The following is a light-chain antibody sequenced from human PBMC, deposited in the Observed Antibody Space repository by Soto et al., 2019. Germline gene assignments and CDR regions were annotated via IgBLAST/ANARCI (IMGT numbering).Light chain of an antibody. J-gene: IGKJ2*01. V-gene: IGKV3-20*01. CDR1: QSVSRSY. CDR3: QQYGSSPYT. Sequence: EIVLTQSAGTLSLSPGERATLSCRASQSVSRSYLAWYHQKPGQAPRLLIYGASSRATGIPDRFSGSGSGTDFTLTISRLEPEDFAVYDCQQYGSSPYTFGQGTKREIK. CDR2: GAS.